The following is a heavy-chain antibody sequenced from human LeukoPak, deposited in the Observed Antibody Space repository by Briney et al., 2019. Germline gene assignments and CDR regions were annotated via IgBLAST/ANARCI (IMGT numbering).Heavy chain of an antibody. V-gene: IGHV4-59*08. CDR2: MYYGGST. CDR1: GGSISSYY. CDR3: VGSSSANWFDP. J-gene: IGHJ5*02. Sequence: PSGTLSLTCTVSGGSISSYYWSWIRQPPGKGLEWIGYMYYGGSTNYNPSLQSRVTISVDTTKNQFSLKLTSVTAADTAVYYCVGSSSANWFDPWGQGTLVTVSS. D-gene: IGHD2-2*01.